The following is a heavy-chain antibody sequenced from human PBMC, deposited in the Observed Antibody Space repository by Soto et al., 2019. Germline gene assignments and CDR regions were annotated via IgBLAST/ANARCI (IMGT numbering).Heavy chain of an antibody. Sequence: PGGSLRLSCEGSGFTFSDYYISWIRQAPGKGLEWISYSSNSGTFSRYADSVKGRFSISRDNTKNLLYLQMNSLRAEDTAVYYCARSGDKYNSLDYWGQGTQVTVYS. J-gene: IGHJ4*02. CDR3: ARSGDKYNSLDY. D-gene: IGHD2-21*02. V-gene: IGHV3-11*06. CDR1: GFTFSDYY. CDR2: SSNSGTFS.